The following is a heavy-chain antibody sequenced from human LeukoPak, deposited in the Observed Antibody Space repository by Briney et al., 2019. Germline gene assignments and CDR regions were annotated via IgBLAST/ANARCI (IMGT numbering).Heavy chain of an antibody. Sequence: GGSLRLSCAASGFTFSSYWMHWVRQAPGKELVWVSRINNDGSSTDYADSVKGRFTISRDNAKNTLYLQMNSLRAEDTAIYYCGRVVTTSEDWGQGILVTVST. CDR3: GRVVTTSED. D-gene: IGHD1-14*01. CDR2: INNDGSST. J-gene: IGHJ4*02. V-gene: IGHV3-74*01. CDR1: GFTFSSYW.